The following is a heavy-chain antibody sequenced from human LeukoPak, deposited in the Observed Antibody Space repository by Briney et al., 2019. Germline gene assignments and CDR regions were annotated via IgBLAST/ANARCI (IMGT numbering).Heavy chain of an antibody. D-gene: IGHD3-22*01. J-gene: IGHJ1*01. CDR1: GFTFSSYS. V-gene: IGHV3-48*04. CDR2: ISSSSSTI. Sequence: PGGSLRLSCAASGFTFSSYSMNWVRQAPGKGLEWVSYISSSSSTIYYADSVKGRFTISRDNAKNSLYLQMNSLRAEDTAVYYCARDWYYYDSSGPFAKGHWGQGTLVTVSS. CDR3: ARDWYYYDSSGPFAKGH.